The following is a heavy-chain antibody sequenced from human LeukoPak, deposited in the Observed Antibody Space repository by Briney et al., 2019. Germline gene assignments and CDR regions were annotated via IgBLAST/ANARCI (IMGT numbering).Heavy chain of an antibody. CDR3: ARVGYYSSGPFSYFDY. J-gene: IGHJ4*02. CDR2: LSGSGGST. Sequence: PGGSLRLSCAASGFTFSTYALSWVRQAPGKGLEWVSALSGSGGSTYYADSVKGRFTISRDSSENTLYLEMNSLRVEDTAVYYCARVGYYSSGPFSYFDYWGQGTLVTVSS. V-gene: IGHV3-23*01. CDR1: GFTFSTYA. D-gene: IGHD3-10*01.